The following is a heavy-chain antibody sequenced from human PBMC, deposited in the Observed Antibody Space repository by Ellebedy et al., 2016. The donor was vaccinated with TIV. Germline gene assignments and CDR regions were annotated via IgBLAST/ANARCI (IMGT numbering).Heavy chain of an antibody. Sequence: GESLKISCAASGFTFSSHAMSWVRQAPGKGLEWVSAISGSGGSTSYADSVKGRFTISRDNSKNTLFLQMNSLRTEDTAVYYCAKGSINCHSTGCYMDYWGQGTLVTVSS. D-gene: IGHD2-2*02. V-gene: IGHV3-23*01. CDR1: GFTFSSHA. CDR2: ISGSGGST. CDR3: AKGSINCHSTGCYMDY. J-gene: IGHJ4*02.